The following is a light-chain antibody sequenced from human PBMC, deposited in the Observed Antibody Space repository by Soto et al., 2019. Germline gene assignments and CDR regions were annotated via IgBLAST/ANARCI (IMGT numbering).Light chain of an antibody. J-gene: IGLJ2*01. Sequence: QSVLTQPPSVSAAPRQKVTISCSGTNSNIGNNFVSWYQQVPGTAPKLLIYDNNKRPSGIPDRFSGSKSGTSATLGITGLQTGDEADYYCGTWDSSLTAVVFGGGTKLTVL. V-gene: IGLV1-51*01. CDR1: NSNIGNNF. CDR3: GTWDSSLTAVV. CDR2: DNN.